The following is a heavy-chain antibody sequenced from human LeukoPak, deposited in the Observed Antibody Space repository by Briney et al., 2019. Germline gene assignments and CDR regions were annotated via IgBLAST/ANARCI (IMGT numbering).Heavy chain of an antibody. Sequence: SETLSLTCTVSGGSISSYYWSWIRQPPGKGLEGIGYIYYSGSTNYNPSLKSRVTISVDTSKNQFSLKLSSVTAADTAVYYCARVYPGGYQVTYYFDYWGQGTLVTVSS. CDR2: IYYSGST. CDR1: GGSISSYY. D-gene: IGHD5-12*01. J-gene: IGHJ4*02. CDR3: ARVYPGGYQVTYYFDY. V-gene: IGHV4-59*01.